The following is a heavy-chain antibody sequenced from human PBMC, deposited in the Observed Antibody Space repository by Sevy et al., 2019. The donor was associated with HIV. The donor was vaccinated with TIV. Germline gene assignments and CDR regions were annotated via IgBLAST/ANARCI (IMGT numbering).Heavy chain of an antibody. CDR1: GFTVTSNY. V-gene: IGHV3-53*01. Sequence: GGSLRLSCAASGFTVTSNYMSWVRQAPGKGLEWVSVIYSGGSTYYADSVKGRFTISRDNSKNTLYLQMNSLRAEDTAVYYCAYSSSWYARFDPWGQGTLVTVSS. CDR3: AYSSSWYARFDP. D-gene: IGHD6-13*01. CDR2: IYSGGST. J-gene: IGHJ5*02.